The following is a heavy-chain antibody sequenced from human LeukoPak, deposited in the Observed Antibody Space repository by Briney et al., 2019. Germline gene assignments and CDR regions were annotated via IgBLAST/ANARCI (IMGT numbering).Heavy chain of an antibody. D-gene: IGHD3-16*02. J-gene: IGHJ6*04. CDR3: ARVRVINFYYYGMDV. CDR2: INHSGST. CDR1: GGSFSGYY. Sequence: SETLSLTCAVYGGSFSGYYWSWIRQPPGKGLQWIGEINHSGSTNYNPSLKSRVTISVDTSKNQFSLKLSSVTAADTAVYYCARVRVINFYYYGMDVWGKGTTVTVSS. V-gene: IGHV4-34*01.